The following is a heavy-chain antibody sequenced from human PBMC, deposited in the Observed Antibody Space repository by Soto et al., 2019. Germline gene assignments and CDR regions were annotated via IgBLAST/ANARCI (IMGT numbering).Heavy chain of an antibody. V-gene: IGHV4-4*07. CDR3: AREKTDTSSSRGVFDY. CDR2: IYRSGST. D-gene: IGHD6-6*01. J-gene: IGHJ4*02. Sequence: PSETLSLTCTVSDGSIGSYYWSWIRQPAGKGLEWIGHIYRSGSTSYNPSLKSRLTMSVDTSKNQFSLELNSVTAADTAVYFCAREKTDTSSSRGVFDYWGQGALVTAPQ. CDR1: DGSIGSYY.